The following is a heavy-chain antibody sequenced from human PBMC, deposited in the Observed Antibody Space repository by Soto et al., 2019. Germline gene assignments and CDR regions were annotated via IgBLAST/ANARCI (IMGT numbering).Heavy chain of an antibody. V-gene: IGHV5-51*01. D-gene: IGHD6-13*01. CDR3: ARSSQYSSSWYDAFDI. Sequence: GESLKISCKGSGYSFTSYWIGWVRQMPGKGLEWMGIIYPGDSDTRYSPSFQGQVTISADKSISTAYLQWSSLKASDTAMYYCARSSQYSSSWYDAFDIWGQGTMVTVSS. CDR2: IYPGDSDT. J-gene: IGHJ3*02. CDR1: GYSFTSYW.